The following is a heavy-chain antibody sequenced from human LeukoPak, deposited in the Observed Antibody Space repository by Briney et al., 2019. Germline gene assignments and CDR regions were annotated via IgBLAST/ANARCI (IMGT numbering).Heavy chain of an antibody. J-gene: IGHJ4*02. D-gene: IGHD3-22*01. CDR2: ISSSGNTI. V-gene: IGHV3-48*04. CDR1: GLTFSGYS. CDR3: ARDDSSGSYFFDY. Sequence: GGSLRLSCAASGLTFSGYSVNWVRQAPGKGLEWVSYISSSGNTIYYADSVKGRFTISRDNAKNSLYLQMSSLRAEDTAIYYCARDDSSGSYFFDYWGQGTLVTVSS.